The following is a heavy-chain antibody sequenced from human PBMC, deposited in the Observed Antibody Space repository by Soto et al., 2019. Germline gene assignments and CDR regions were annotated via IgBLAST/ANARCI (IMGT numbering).Heavy chain of an antibody. V-gene: IGHV2-5*02. CDR2: IYWDDDK. J-gene: IGHJ4*02. Sequence: QITLKESGPPLVKPTQTLTLTCTFSGFSLSTSGVGVGWIRQPPGKALEWLVLIYWDDDKRYSPSLKSRLTITKDTSKNQVVLTMTNMDPVDTATYYCAHPVAAADYFDYWGQGTLVTVSS. CDR1: GFSLSTSGVG. D-gene: IGHD6-13*01. CDR3: AHPVAAADYFDY.